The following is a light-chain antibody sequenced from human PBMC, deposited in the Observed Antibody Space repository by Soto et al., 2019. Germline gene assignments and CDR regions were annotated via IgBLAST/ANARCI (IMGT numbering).Light chain of an antibody. J-gene: IGLJ1*01. V-gene: IGLV2-8*01. CDR2: EVS. CDR1: SSDVCANNH. Sequence: QSVLTQPPSASGSPGQSVTISCTGTSSDVCANNHVSWYQQLPGKAPKLIIYEVSKRPSGVPDRFSGSKSGNTASLTVSGLQAEDEANYYCTSYAGTYSFFYVFGTGTKVTVL. CDR3: TSYAGTYSFFYV.